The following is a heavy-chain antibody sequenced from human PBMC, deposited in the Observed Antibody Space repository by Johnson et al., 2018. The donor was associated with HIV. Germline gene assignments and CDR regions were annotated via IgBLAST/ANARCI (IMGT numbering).Heavy chain of an antibody. CDR1: GFTFSSYD. Sequence: QLVESGGGLKPPGGSLRLSCAASGFTFSSYDMHWVRQATGKGLEWVSTIGTAGDTYYPGSVKGRFTVSREDAKNSLYLQMNSLRAGDTALYYCARAVCRGGRCYSHDAFDIWGQGTMVTVSS. CDR3: ARAVCRGGRCYSHDAFDI. CDR2: IGTAGDT. J-gene: IGHJ3*02. V-gene: IGHV3-13*01. D-gene: IGHD2-15*01.